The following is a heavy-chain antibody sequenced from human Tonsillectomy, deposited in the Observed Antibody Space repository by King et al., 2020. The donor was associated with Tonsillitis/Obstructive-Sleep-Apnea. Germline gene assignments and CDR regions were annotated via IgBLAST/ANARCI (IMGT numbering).Heavy chain of an antibody. J-gene: IGHJ4*02. CDR3: AKGYYYDSSGLDY. CDR2: ISYDGSNK. D-gene: IGHD3-22*01. V-gene: IGHV3-30*18. CDR1: GFTFSSYG. Sequence: VQLVESGGGVVQPGRSLRLSCAASGFTFSSYGMHWVRQAPGKGLEWVAVISYDGSNKYYADSVKSRFTISRDNSKNTLYLQMNSLRAEDTAVYYCAKGYYYDSSGLDYWGQGTLVTVSS.